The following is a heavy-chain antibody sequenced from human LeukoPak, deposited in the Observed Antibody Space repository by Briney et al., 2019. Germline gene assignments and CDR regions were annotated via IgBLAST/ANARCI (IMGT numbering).Heavy chain of an antibody. J-gene: IGHJ4*02. CDR2: IYYSGST. CDR1: GGSISSYY. V-gene: IGHV4-59*01. Sequence: KSSETLSLTCTVSGGSISSYYWSWIRQPPGKGLEWIGYIYYSGSTNYNPSLKSRVTISVDTPKNQFSLKLSSVTAADTAVYYCARTRANTFDYWGQGTLVTVSS. CDR3: ARTRANTFDY.